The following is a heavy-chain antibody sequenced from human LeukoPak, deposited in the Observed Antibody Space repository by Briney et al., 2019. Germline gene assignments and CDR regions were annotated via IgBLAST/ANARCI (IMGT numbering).Heavy chain of an antibody. CDR2: IRHDGSNK. D-gene: IGHD3-22*01. CDR1: GFTFNTYG. Sequence: SGGSLTLYCAASGFTFNTYGMHWLRQAPGQGLEWVAFIRHDGSNKFHADSVRGRFTISRDNSRDTVYLEMHSLRPEDTGVYYCAKDLTQKTYEGSPGLDVWGKGTTVTVSS. CDR3: AKDLTQKTYEGSPGLDV. J-gene: IGHJ6*04. V-gene: IGHV3-30*02.